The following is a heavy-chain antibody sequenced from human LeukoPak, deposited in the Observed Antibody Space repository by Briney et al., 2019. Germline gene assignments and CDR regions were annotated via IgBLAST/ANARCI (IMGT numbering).Heavy chain of an antibody. CDR3: VKAASGIYDY. J-gene: IGHJ4*02. CDR1: GFTFRIYG. V-gene: IGHV3-64*05. Sequence: GGALRLFRSASGFTFRIYGMHWVREAPGKGREYVSAISSNGGNTDYADSVKGRFTFSRDNSKNTLYVQMSSLRPEDTAVYYWVKAASGIYDYWGQGTLVTVSS. CDR2: ISSNGGNT. D-gene: IGHD3-10*01.